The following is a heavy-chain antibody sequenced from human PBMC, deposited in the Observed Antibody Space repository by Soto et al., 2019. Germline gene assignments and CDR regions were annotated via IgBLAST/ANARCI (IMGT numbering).Heavy chain of an antibody. CDR1: GFSFSISP. J-gene: IGHJ4*02. Sequence: GGSLRLSCAASGFSFSISPMHWVRQAPGNGPEWVALISYEGTNKFYADSGKGRFTISRDNSKSTLYLQVDSVRPEDAAVNYCARDPKTSGGQHGAFNYFDSWGQGTLVTVSS. V-gene: IGHV3-30*04. CDR3: ARDPKTSGGQHGAFNYFDS. D-gene: IGHD2-15*01. CDR2: ISYEGTNK.